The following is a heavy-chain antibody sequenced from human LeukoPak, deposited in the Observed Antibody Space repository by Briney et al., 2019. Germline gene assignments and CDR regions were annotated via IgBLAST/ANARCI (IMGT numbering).Heavy chain of an antibody. Sequence: SETLSLTCTVSGYSISSGYYWGWIRQPPGKELEWIGSISDSGYTYYNPSLKSRVTISIDTSKNQFSLKLSSVTAADTAVYYCARPIRGDYYDSSGYHRDYDAFDIWGQGTMVTVSS. V-gene: IGHV4-38-2*02. D-gene: IGHD3-22*01. J-gene: IGHJ3*02. CDR1: GYSISSGYY. CDR3: ARPIRGDYYDSSGYHRDYDAFDI. CDR2: ISDSGYT.